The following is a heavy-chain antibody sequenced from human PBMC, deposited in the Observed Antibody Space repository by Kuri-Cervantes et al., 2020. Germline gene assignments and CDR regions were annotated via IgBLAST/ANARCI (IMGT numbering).Heavy chain of an antibody. D-gene: IGHD6-13*01. V-gene: IGHV1-46*01. CDR2: ITPSGGRA. J-gene: IGHJ6*02. CDR3: ASSAFPAAGPHYYYYGMDV. Sequence: ASVKVSCKASGYTFTGYYIHWLRQAPGQGLEWMGMITPSGGRATYAQKFQGRVTMTRDTSTSTAYMELSSLRSEDTAVYYSASSAFPAAGPHYYYYGMDVWGQGTTVTVSS. CDR1: GYTFTGYY.